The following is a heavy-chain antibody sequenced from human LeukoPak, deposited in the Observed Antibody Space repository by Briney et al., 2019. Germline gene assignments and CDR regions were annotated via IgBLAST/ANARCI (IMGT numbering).Heavy chain of an antibody. V-gene: IGHV3-33*01. CDR2: IWHAGSTK. Sequence: GGSLRLSCAASTFTFSSYGMQGVRQAPGKGLEWVAGIWHAGSTKYYADSVKGRFTIPRDNAKNSLYLQMNSLRAEDTAVYYCARDIASGSYYGDKGLVYYFDYWGQGTLVTVSS. CDR1: TFTFSSYG. J-gene: IGHJ4*02. CDR3: ARDIASGSYYGDKGLVYYFDY. D-gene: IGHD1-26*01.